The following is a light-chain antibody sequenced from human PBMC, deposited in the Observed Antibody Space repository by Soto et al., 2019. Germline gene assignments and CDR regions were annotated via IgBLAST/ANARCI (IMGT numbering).Light chain of an antibody. V-gene: IGKV3-20*01. CDR2: DAS. J-gene: IGKJ4*01. Sequence: EIVLTQSPGTPSLSPGERATLSCRASQSVANNYLAWYQQKPGQAPRFLMYDASSRATGIPDRFSGSGSGTDFTLTISRLEPEDFAVYYCEQYGSTPLTFGGGTKVEIK. CDR1: QSVANNY. CDR3: EQYGSTPLT.